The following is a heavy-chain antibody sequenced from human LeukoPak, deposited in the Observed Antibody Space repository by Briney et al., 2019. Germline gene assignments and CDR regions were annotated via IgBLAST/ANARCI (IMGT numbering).Heavy chain of an antibody. CDR3: ASAKLSAYSSSWSYAFDI. Sequence: ASVKVSCKASGYTFTSYGISWVRQAPGQGLEWMGWISAYNGNTNYAQKLQGRVTMTTDTSTSTAYMELRSLRSDDTAVYYCASAKLSAYSSSWSYAFDIWGHGTMVTVSS. J-gene: IGHJ3*02. CDR1: GYTFTSYG. D-gene: IGHD6-13*01. V-gene: IGHV1-18*01. CDR2: ISAYNGNT.